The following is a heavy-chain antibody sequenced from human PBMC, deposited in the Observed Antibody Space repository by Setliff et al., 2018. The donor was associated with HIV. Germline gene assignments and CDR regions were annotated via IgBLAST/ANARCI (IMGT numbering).Heavy chain of an antibody. Sequence: ASVKVSCKASGDAFTDYYIHWVRQAPGQGLEWMGWINPNSGGTNYAQKFQGRVTMTRDTSISTAFMDLSRLRSDDMAVYYCARDPGYKSSWYGAFDIWGQGTMVTVSS. J-gene: IGHJ3*02. CDR2: INPNSGGT. CDR1: GDAFTDYY. V-gene: IGHV1-2*02. D-gene: IGHD6-13*01. CDR3: ARDPGYKSSWYGAFDI.